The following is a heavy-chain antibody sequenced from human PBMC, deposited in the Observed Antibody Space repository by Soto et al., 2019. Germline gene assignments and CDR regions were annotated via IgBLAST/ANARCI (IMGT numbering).Heavy chain of an antibody. J-gene: IGHJ5*02. CDR3: ARGLILGVVTTYHWFDL. CDR1: GYTFSGSY. V-gene: IGHV1-2*04. CDR2: INPTSGDT. D-gene: IGHD3-3*01. Sequence: VASVKVSCKASGYTFSGSYMHWMRQAPGQGLEWMGWINPTSGDTNYAQKFQGWVTMTRDTSISTAYMELSRLKSDDTAVYYCARGLILGVVTTYHWFDLWGQGTLVTVSS.